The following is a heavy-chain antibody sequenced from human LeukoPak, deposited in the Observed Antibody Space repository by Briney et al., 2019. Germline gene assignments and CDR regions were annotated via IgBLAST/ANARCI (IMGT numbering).Heavy chain of an antibody. Sequence: GGSLRLSCAASGFTFSNYAMSWVRQAPGKGLEWVSAISGSGGSTYYADSVKGRFTVSRNNSKNTLYLQMNSLRAEDTAVYYCASTTRGGTYYYYMDVWGKGTTVTISS. CDR2: ISGSGGST. V-gene: IGHV3-23*01. D-gene: IGHD1-1*01. CDR3: ASTTRGGTYYYYMDV. J-gene: IGHJ6*03. CDR1: GFTFSNYA.